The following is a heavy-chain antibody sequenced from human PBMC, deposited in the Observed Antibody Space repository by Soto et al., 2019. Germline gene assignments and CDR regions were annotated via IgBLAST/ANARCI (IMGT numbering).Heavy chain of an antibody. CDR2: ISESISTI. V-gene: IGHV3-48*02. CDR3: ARESGYSYGFVHYGMDV. Sequence: AGGSLRLSCAASGFTFSTSSMNWVRQAPGKGLEWVSFISESISTIYYADSVKGRFTISRDNAKKSLFLQMNSLRDEDTAVYYCARESGYSYGFVHYGMDVWGQGTTVTVSS. J-gene: IGHJ6*02. D-gene: IGHD5-18*01. CDR1: GFTFSTSS.